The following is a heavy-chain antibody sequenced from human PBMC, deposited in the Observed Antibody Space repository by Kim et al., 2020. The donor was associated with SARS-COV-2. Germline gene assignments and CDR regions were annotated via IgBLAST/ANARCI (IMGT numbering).Heavy chain of an antibody. D-gene: IGHD1-26*01. Sequence: SETLSLTCTVSGGSISSSSYYWGWIRQPPGKGLEWIGSIYYSGSTYYNPSLKSRVTISVDTSKNQFSLKLSSVTAADTAVYYCARSGGYWYFHLWGRGTL. CDR2: IYYSGST. J-gene: IGHJ2*01. V-gene: IGHV4-39*07. CDR1: GGSISSSSYY. CDR3: ARSGGYWYFHL.